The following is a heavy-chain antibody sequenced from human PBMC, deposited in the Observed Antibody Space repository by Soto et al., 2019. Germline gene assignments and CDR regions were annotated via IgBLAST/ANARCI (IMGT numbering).Heavy chain of an antibody. J-gene: IGHJ4*02. V-gene: IGHV4-34*01. CDR1: GGSFSGYY. Sequence: SETLSLTCAVYGGSFSGYYWSWIRQPPGKGLEWIGEINHSGSTNYNPSLKSRVTISVDTSKNQFSLKLSSVTAADTAVYYCATTGGRYSSSFRGDYWGQGTLVTSPQ. CDR3: ATTGGRYSSSFRGDY. D-gene: IGHD6-6*01. CDR2: INHSGST.